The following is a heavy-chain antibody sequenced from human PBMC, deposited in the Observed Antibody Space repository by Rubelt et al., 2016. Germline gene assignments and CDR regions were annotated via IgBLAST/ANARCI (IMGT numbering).Heavy chain of an antibody. V-gene: IGHV3-23*01. CDR1: GFTFRRYW. Sequence: GGNLVQPGGSLRLSCAASGFTFRRYWMHWVRQAPGKGLEWVSVISAFTDATFYGDSVKGRFTISRDNSKNTLYLQMNSLRDEDTALYYCAKKLVYTGFYPFDSWGQGTLVTVSS. D-gene: IGHD2/OR15-2a*01. CDR3: AKKLVYTGFYPFDS. CDR2: ISAFTDAT. J-gene: IGHJ4*02.